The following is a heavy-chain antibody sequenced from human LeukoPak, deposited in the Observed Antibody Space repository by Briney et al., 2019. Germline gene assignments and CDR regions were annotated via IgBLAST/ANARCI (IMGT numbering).Heavy chain of an antibody. CDR1: GFTFSNYG. J-gene: IGHJ4*02. CDR3: ARDHATYGSGRFYYFDY. D-gene: IGHD3-10*01. Sequence: GGSLRLSCAASGFTFSNYGMSWVRQAPGKGLEWVSSISSSSSYIYYADSMKGRFTISRDNAKNSLYLQMNSLRAEDTAVYYCARDHATYGSGRFYYFDYWGQGTLVTVSP. V-gene: IGHV3-21*01. CDR2: ISSSSSYI.